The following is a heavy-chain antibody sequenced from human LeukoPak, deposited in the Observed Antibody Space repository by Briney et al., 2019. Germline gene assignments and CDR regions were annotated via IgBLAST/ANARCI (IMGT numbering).Heavy chain of an antibody. V-gene: IGHV3-21*01. CDR1: GFTFSSYS. CDR2: ISSSSSYI. CDR3: ARDRIAVAGPPDGAFDI. D-gene: IGHD6-19*01. Sequence: GGSLRLSCAASGFTFSSYSMNWVRQAPGKGLEWVSSISSSSSYIYYADSVKGRFTISRDNAKNSLYLQMNSLRAEDTAVYYCARDRIAVAGPPDGAFDIWGQGTMVTVSS. J-gene: IGHJ3*02.